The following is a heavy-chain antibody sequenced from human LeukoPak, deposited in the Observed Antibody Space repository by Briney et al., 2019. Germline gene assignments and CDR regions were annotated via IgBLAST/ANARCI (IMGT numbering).Heavy chain of an antibody. D-gene: IGHD3-10*01. CDR2: ISSSSSYT. V-gene: IGHV3-11*03. J-gene: IGHJ4*02. CDR1: GFTFSDYY. Sequence: KPGGSLRLSCAASGFTFSDYYMSWIRQAPGKGLEWVSYISSSSSYTNYADSVKGRFTISRDNAKNSLYLQVNSLRAEDTAVYYCVYGSGSYFGYWGQGTLVTVSS. CDR3: VYGSGSYFGY.